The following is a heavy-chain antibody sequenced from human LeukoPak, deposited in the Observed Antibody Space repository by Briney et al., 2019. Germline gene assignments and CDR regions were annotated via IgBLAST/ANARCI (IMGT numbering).Heavy chain of an antibody. D-gene: IGHD6-6*01. CDR2: TSSSSSYI. CDR1: GFTFSIYS. V-gene: IGHV3-21*01. Sequence: PGGSLRLSCAASGFTFSIYSMNWVRQAPGKGLEGVSSTSSSSSYIYYADSVKGRFTISRDNAKNSLYLQMNSLRAEDTAVYYCARGFYSSSSLGYWGQGTLVTVSS. CDR3: ARGFYSSSSLGY. J-gene: IGHJ4*02.